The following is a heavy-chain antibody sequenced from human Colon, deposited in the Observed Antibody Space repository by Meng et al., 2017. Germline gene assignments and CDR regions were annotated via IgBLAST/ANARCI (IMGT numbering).Heavy chain of an antibody. V-gene: IGHV3-33*01. CDR2: IWYDGSNK. D-gene: IGHD3-10*01. CDR3: ARASYMVRGVIGY. CDR1: GFTFSSYG. Sequence: GESLKISCAASGFTFSSYGMHWVRQAPGKGLEWVAVIWYDGSNKYYAYSVKGRFTISRDNSKNTLYLQMNSLRAEDTAVYYCARASYMVRGVIGYWGQGTLVTVSS. J-gene: IGHJ4*02.